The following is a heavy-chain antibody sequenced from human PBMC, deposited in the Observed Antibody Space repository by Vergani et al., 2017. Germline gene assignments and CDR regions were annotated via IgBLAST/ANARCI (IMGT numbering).Heavy chain of an antibody. CDR1: GGSISSGAYY. J-gene: IGHJ5*02. Sequence: QLHLQESGPGLVKPSQTLSLTCTVSGGSISSGAYYWSWIRQHPGKGLEWIGYIYYSGSTYYNPSLKSRVTISVDTSKNQFSLKLSSVTSADTAVYYCARGNYDFWSGFPWWFDPWGQGTLVTVSS. D-gene: IGHD3-3*01. V-gene: IGHV4-31*03. CDR2: IYYSGST. CDR3: ARGNYDFWSGFPWWFDP.